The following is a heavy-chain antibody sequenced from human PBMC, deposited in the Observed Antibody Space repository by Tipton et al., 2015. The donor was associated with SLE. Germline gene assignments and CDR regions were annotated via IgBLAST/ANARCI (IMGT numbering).Heavy chain of an antibody. Sequence: LRLSCAASGFTFSSYSMNWVRQPPGKGLEWIGSIYYSGSTYYNPSLKSRVTISVDTSKNQFSLKLSSVTAADTAVYYCGGGPSAFDIWGQGTMVTVSS. V-gene: IGHV4-59*05. CDR1: GFTFSSYSMN. J-gene: IGHJ3*02. D-gene: IGHD2-2*01. CDR3: GGGPSAFDI. CDR2: IYYSGST.